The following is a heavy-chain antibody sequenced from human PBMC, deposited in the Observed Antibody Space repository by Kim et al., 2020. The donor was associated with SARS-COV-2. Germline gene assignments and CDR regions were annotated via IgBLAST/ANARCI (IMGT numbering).Heavy chain of an antibody. J-gene: IGHJ4*02. CDR1: GFAFSSYW. Sequence: GGSLRLSCAASGFAFSSYWMHWVRQAPGEGLVWVSRIKGDGSSIAHADFVRGRFTISRDNAKNTLYLQMNSLRAEDTAVYYCARDPDRDGYSLFDCGGQGTLVTVSS. V-gene: IGHV3-74*01. D-gene: IGHD5-18*01. CDR2: IKGDGSSI. CDR3: ARDPDRDGYSLFDC.